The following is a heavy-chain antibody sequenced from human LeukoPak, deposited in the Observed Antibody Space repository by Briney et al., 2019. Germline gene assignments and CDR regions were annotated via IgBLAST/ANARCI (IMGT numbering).Heavy chain of an antibody. J-gene: IGHJ4*02. D-gene: IGHD4-17*01. V-gene: IGHV1-58*01. Sequence: SVKVSCKASGFTFTSSAVQWVRQARGQRLEWIGWIVVGSGNTNYAQKFQERVTITRDMSTSTAYMELSSLRSEDTAVYYCARDYGDHQTRFDYWGQGTLVTVSS. CDR3: ARDYGDHQTRFDY. CDR2: IVVGSGNT. CDR1: GFTFTSSA.